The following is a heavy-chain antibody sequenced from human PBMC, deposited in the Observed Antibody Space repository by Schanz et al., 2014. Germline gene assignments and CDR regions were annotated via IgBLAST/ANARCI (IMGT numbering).Heavy chain of an antibody. D-gene: IGHD4-17*01. J-gene: IGHJ4*02. Sequence: VHVSCKASGYTFTSYDINWVRQATGQWLEWMGWMSPNSGNTGYAQKFQGRVTMTRNASISAAYMELSSMRSEDTAVYYCAREPTVTTFDYWGKGTLVTVAS. CDR2: MSPNSGNT. CDR3: AREPTVTTFDY. V-gene: IGHV1-8*01. CDR1: GYTFTSYD.